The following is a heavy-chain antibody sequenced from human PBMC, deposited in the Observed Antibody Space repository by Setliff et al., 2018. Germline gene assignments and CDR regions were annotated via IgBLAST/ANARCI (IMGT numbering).Heavy chain of an antibody. J-gene: IGHJ5*02. CDR3: ARDTYIGDFWSGYYIQGRFDP. CDR2: INAGNGNT. Sequence: GASVKVSCKASGYTFTSYAIHWVRQAPGQRLEWMGWINAGNGNTKYSQKFQGRVTITRDTSASTAYMEPSSLRSEDTAVYYCARDTYIGDFWSGYYIQGRFDPWGQGTLVTVSS. CDR1: GYTFTSYA. D-gene: IGHD3-3*01. V-gene: IGHV1-3*01.